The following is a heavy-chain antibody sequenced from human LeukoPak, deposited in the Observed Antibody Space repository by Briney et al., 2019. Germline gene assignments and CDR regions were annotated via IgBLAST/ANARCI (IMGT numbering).Heavy chain of an antibody. Sequence: GGSLRLSCAASGFTFDDYAMHWVRQAPGKGLEWVSGISWNSGSIGYAASVKGRFTISRDNAKNSLYLQMNSLRAEEPALYYRAKGLDSGSYYYYGMDVWGQGTTVTVSS. V-gene: IGHV3-9*01. J-gene: IGHJ6*02. CDR3: AKGLDSGSYYYYGMDV. CDR2: ISWNSGSI. D-gene: IGHD1-26*01. CDR1: GFTFDDYA.